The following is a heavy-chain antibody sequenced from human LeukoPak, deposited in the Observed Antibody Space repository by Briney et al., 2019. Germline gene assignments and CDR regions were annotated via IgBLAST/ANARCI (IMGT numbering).Heavy chain of an antibody. J-gene: IGHJ4*02. D-gene: IGHD2-8*01. CDR3: ARDRGYCTNGVCSTPDY. V-gene: IGHV3-33*01. CDR2: IWYDGSNK. CDR1: GFTFSSYG. Sequence: PGGSLRLSCAASGFTFSSYGMHWVRQAPGKGLEWVAVIWYDGSNKYYADSVKGRFTISRDNSKNTPYLQMNSLRAEDTAVYYCARDRGYCTNGVCSTPDYWGQGTLVTVSS.